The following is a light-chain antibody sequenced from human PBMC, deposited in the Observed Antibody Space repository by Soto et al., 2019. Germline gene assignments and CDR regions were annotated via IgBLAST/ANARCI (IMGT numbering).Light chain of an antibody. V-gene: IGLV2-11*01. CDR1: SSDVGGYNY. J-gene: IGLJ1*01. Sequence: QSALTQPRSVSGSPGQSGTISCTGNSSDVGGYNYVSWYQQHPGKAPTLLIYDVSKRPSGVPDRFSGSKSGNTASLTISWLQAEDEADYYCCSYAGSYTFFATATKLT. CDR2: DVS. CDR3: CSYAGSYTF.